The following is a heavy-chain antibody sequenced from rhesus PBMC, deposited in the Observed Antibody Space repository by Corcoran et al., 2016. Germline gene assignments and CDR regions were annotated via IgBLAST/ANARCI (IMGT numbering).Heavy chain of an antibody. CDR2: IYGSGGGT. J-gene: IGHJ4*01. CDR3: ARDRANFDY. Sequence: QVQLQESGPGLVKLSVTLSLTCAVSGGSISGDYYWSWNRQPTGKGLEWIGYIYGSGGGTNYNPSLKNRVTISIDTSKNQFSLKLSSVTAADTAVYYCARDRANFDYWGQGVLVTVSS. V-gene: IGHV4-106*01. CDR1: GGSISGDYY.